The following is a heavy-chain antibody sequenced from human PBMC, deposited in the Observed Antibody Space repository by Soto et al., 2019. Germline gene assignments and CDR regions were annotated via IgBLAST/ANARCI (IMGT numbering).Heavy chain of an antibody. CDR3: ARDPSCGMDV. CDR1: GFTFSSYA. V-gene: IGHV3-30-3*01. Sequence: QVQLVESGGGVVQPGRSLRLSCAASGFTFSSYAMHWVRQAPGKGLEWVAVISYDGSNKYYADSVKGRFTISRDNSKNTLYLQMNSLRAEDTAVYYCARDPSCGMDVWGQGTTVTVSS. J-gene: IGHJ6*02. D-gene: IGHD2-2*01. CDR2: ISYDGSNK.